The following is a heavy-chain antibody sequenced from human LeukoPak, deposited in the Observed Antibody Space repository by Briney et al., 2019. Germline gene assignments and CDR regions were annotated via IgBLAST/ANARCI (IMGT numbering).Heavy chain of an antibody. CDR2: INPNSGGT. V-gene: IGHV1-2*06. CDR3: ARTPRGYYFDY. J-gene: IGHJ4*02. Sequence: ASVKVSCKASGYTFTGYYMHWVRQAPGQGLEWMGRINPNSGGTNYAQKFQGRVTMTRDTSISTAYMELSSLRSEDTAVYYCARTPRGYYFDYWGQGTLVTVSS. D-gene: IGHD2-15*01. CDR1: GYTFTGYY.